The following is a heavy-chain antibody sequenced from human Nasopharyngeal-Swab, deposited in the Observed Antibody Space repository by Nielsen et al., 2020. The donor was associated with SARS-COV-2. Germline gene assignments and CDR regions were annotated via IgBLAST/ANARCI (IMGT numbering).Heavy chain of an antibody. CDR2: ISAYNGNT. CDR1: GYTFTSYG. V-gene: IGHV1-18*01. CDR3: ARGGGYYDILTGSPPVAFDI. J-gene: IGHJ3*02. D-gene: IGHD3-9*01. Sequence: ASVKVSCKASGYTFTSYGISWVRQAPGQGLEWMGWISAYNGNTNYAQKLQGRVTMTTDTSTSTAYMALRSLRSDDTAVYYCARGGGYYDILTGSPPVAFDIWGQGTMVTVSS.